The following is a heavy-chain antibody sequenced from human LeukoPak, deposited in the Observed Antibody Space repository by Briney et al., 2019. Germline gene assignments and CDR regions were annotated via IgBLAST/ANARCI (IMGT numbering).Heavy chain of an antibody. Sequence: AGGSLRLSCAASGFTFSSYAMSWVRQAPGKGLEWVAVISYDGSNKYYADSVKGRFTISRDNSKNTLYLQMNSLRAEDTAVYYCARDPLRREAYYFDYWGQGTLVTVSS. V-gene: IGHV3-30-3*01. J-gene: IGHJ4*02. CDR3: ARDPLRREAYYFDY. CDR2: ISYDGSNK. D-gene: IGHD1-14*01. CDR1: GFTFSSYA.